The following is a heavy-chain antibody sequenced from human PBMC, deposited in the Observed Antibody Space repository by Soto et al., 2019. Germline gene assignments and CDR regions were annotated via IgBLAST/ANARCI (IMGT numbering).Heavy chain of an antibody. V-gene: IGHV3-48*02. CDR2: ISSSSSTI. J-gene: IGHJ5*02. CDR3: AREIAVAGLNMGWFDP. D-gene: IGHD6-19*01. CDR1: GFTFSSYS. Sequence: GGSLRLSCAASGFTFSSYSMNWVRQAPGKGLEWVSYISSSSSTIYYADSVKGRFTISRDNAKNSLYLQMNSLRDEDTAVYYCAREIAVAGLNMGWFDPWGQGTLVTVSS.